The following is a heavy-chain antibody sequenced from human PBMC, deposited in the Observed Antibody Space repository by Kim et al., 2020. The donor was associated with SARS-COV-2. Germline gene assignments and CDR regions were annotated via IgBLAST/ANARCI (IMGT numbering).Heavy chain of an antibody. CDR3: ARGGMCSSTSCRRGNWFDP. CDR1: GGSISSYY. Sequence: SETLSLTCTVTGGSISSYYWSWIRQPPGKGLEWIGYIYYSGSTNYNPSLKSRVTISVDTSKNQFSLKLSSVTAADTAVYYCARGGMCSSTSCRRGNWFDPWGQGTLVTVSS. V-gene: IGHV4-59*01. J-gene: IGHJ5*02. CDR2: IYYSGST. D-gene: IGHD2-2*01.